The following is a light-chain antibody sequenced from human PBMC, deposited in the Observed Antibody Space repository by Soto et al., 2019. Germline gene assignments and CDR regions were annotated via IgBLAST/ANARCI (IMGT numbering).Light chain of an antibody. V-gene: IGKV3-20*01. J-gene: IGKJ1*01. CDR3: HQCGNSWWT. CDR1: QSVSSTY. Sequence: ETVLTQSPGSLSLSPGETATLSCRASQSVSSTYLAWYQQKPGQAPRVLIYGASSRATGIPDRFSGSGSGKDFTLTISRLEPEDFAVYYCHQCGNSWWTFGQGTKVEIK. CDR2: GAS.